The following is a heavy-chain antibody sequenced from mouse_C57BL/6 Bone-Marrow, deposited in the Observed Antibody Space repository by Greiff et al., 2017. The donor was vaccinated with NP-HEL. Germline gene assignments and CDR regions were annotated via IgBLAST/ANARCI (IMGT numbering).Heavy chain of an antibody. CDR2: IDPETGGT. Sequence: VKLMESGAELVRPGASVTLSCKASGYTFTDYEMHWVKQTPVHGLEWIGAIDPETGGTAYNQKFKGKAILTADKSSSTAYMELRSLTSEDSAVYYCTKGDFDVWGTGTTVTVSS. CDR1: GYTFTDYE. J-gene: IGHJ1*03. V-gene: IGHV1-15*01. CDR3: TKGDFDV.